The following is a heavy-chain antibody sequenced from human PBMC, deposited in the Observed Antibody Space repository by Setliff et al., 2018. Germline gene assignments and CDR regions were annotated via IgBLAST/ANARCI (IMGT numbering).Heavy chain of an antibody. CDR2: ISPYNGHT. V-gene: IGHV1-18*01. D-gene: IGHD1-26*01. CDR3: ARAGDAASGRKGVFEY. J-gene: IGHJ4*02. CDR1: GYALDSYG. Sequence: ASVKVSCKTAGYALDSYGLTWVRQAPGQGLEWMGWISPYNGHTNSAQKLQGRVTMTTDTSTNTAYMELASLRSEDTAVYYCARAGDAASGRKGVFEYWGQGTAVTVSS.